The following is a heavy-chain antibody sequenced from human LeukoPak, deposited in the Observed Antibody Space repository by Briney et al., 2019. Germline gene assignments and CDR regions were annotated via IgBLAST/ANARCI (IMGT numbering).Heavy chain of an antibody. CDR1: GGSFSGYY. CDR2: INHSGST. CDR3: ARGRSARGIVSYVDY. J-gene: IGHJ4*02. D-gene: IGHD1-26*01. V-gene: IGHV4-34*01. Sequence: SETLSLTCAVYGGSFSGYYWSWIRQPPGKGLEWIGEINHSGSTNYNPSLKSRVTISVDTSKNQFSLKLSSVTAADTAVYYCARGRSARGIVSYVDYWGQGTLVTVSS.